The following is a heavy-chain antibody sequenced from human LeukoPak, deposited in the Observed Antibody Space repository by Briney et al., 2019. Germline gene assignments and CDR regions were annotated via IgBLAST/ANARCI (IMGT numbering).Heavy chain of an antibody. CDR3: SKVIAYDSSGYFDY. D-gene: IGHD3-22*01. J-gene: IGHJ4*02. V-gene: IGHV3-23*01. CDR2: ISGSGGST. Sequence: PGGSLRLSCAASGFTFSSYAMRWVRQAPGKGLEWVSAISGSGGSTYYADSVKGRFTISRDNSKNTLYLQMNSLRAGNTAVYYCSKVIAYDSSGYFDYWGQGTLVTVSS. CDR1: GFTFSSYA.